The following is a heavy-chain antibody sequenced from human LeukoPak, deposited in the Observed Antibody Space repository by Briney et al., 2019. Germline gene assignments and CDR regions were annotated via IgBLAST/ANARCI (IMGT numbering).Heavy chain of an antibody. J-gene: IGHJ4*02. CDR3: ARDFYDSSGYNRFDY. CDR2: ISSSSSYI. D-gene: IGHD3-22*01. CDR1: GFTFSSYS. V-gene: IGHV3-21*01. Sequence: GGSLRLSCAASGFTFSSYSMNWVRQAPGKGLEWVSSISSSSSYIYYADSVKGRFTISRDNAKNSLYLQMNSLRAEDTAVYYCARDFYDSSGYNRFDYWGQGTLVTVSS.